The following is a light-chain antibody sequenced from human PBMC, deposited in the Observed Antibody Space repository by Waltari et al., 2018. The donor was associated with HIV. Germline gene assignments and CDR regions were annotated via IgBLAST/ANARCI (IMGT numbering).Light chain of an antibody. CDR1: SNDVGNYNL. J-gene: IGLJ2*01. V-gene: IGLV2-23*02. Sequence: QSALTQPASVSACPGQSITISCTGTSNDVGNYNLVSWYQQHPGKVPKLRIYEVNKRPSGASDRFSGSKSGYTASLTISGLQAEDEADYYCCSYERSRIMVVGGGTKLTVL. CDR3: CSYERSRIMV. CDR2: EVN.